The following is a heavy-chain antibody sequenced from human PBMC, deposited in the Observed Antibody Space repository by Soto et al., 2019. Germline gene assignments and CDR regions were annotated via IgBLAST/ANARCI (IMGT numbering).Heavy chain of an antibody. D-gene: IGHD4-17*01. J-gene: IGHJ5*02. CDR2: RNADGSRT. CDR3: VRGDDKQGYEHGDLGRP. V-gene: IGHV3-74*02. Sequence: EVQLVESGGGLVQPGGSLRLSCAASGFTFSVYWMHWVRQAPGKGLVWVSRRNADGSRTNYADSEKGGLTISSDDDKSTLYLLKNNLIADDTAVYYYVRGDDKQGYEHGDLGRPWGQGTLVTVSS. CDR1: GFTFSVYW.